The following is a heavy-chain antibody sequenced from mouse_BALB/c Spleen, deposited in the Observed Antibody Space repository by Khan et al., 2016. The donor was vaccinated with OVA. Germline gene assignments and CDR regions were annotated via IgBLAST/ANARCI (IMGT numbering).Heavy chain of an antibody. V-gene: IGHV7-3*02. CDR2: IRNKAKGYTT. J-gene: IGHJ1*01. Sequence: EVELVESGGGLVQPGGSLRLSCATSGFTFTDYYMSWVRQPPGKSLEWLGFIRNKAKGYTTEYSAPVKGRFTISRDNSKSIVHLQMNTTRAEDSATYYCAREAVVDFDWYLDVWGPGTTVTVSS. CDR1: GFTFTDYY. CDR3: AREAVVDFDWYLDV. D-gene: IGHD1-1*01.